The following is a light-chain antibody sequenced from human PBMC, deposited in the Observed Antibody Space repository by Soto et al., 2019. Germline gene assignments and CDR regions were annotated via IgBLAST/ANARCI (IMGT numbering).Light chain of an antibody. CDR3: QQYNSYGWT. J-gene: IGKJ1*01. CDR1: QSISSW. Sequence: IQRTQSPSTLSSSVGDRFTITCGASQSISSWLAWYQQKPGKAPKLLIYDASSLESGVPSRFSGSGSGTEFTLTISSLQPDDFATYYCQQYNSYGWTFGQGTKVDI. V-gene: IGKV1-5*01. CDR2: DAS.